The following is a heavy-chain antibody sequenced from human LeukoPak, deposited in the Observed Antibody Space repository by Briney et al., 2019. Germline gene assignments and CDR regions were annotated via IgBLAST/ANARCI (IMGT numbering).Heavy chain of an antibody. D-gene: IGHD4-17*01. CDR2: IYPGDSDT. CDR3: ASPTTVTTIAFDI. V-gene: IGHV5-51*01. Sequence: GESLKISCKGSGYSFTSYWIGWVRQMPGKGLEWMGIIYPGDSDTRYSPSFQGQVTISADKSIRTAYLQWSSLKASDTAMYYCASPTTVTTIAFDIWGQGTMVTVSS. J-gene: IGHJ3*02. CDR1: GYSFTSYW.